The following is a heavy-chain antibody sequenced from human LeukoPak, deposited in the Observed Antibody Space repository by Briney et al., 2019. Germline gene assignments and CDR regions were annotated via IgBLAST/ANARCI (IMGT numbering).Heavy chain of an antibody. CDR3: ARTNYWRFDY. CDR2: INVDGSEE. D-gene: IGHD2-8*01. V-gene: IGHV3-7*04. J-gene: IGHJ4*02. CDR1: ELIFSAYW. Sequence: GGSLRLSCAASELIFSAYWMTWVRQAPGKGLEWVANINVDGSEEYYVDSVKGRFTISRDNVKSSLYLQMNSLRAEDTAVYYCARTNYWRFDYWGQGTLVTVSS.